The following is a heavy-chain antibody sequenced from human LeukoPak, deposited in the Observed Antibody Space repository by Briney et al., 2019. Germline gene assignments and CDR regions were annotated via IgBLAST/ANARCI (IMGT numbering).Heavy chain of an antibody. CDR2: IYYSGST. CDR3: ARAGGSGGSCYSI. Sequence: PSETLSPTCTVSGGSISSFYWSWIRQPPGKGLDWIGYIYYSGSTNYNPSLKSRVTISVDTSKNQFSLNLSSVTAADTAVYYCARAGGSGGSCYSIWGQGTLVTVSS. D-gene: IGHD2-15*01. CDR1: GGSISSFY. V-gene: IGHV4-59*01. J-gene: IGHJ4*02.